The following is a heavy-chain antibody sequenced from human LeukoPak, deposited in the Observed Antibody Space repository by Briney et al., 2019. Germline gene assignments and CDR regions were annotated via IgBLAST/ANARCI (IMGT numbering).Heavy chain of an antibody. CDR1: GFTFSSYG. J-gene: IGHJ4*02. D-gene: IGHD3-22*01. CDR3: AKDEELSYYDSSGYFN. V-gene: IGHV3-30*02. Sequence: GGSLRLSCAASGFTFSSYGMHWVRQAPGKGLEWVAFIRYDGSNKYYADSVKGRFTISRDNSKNTLYLQMNSLRAEDTAVYYCAKDEELSYYDSSGYFNWGPGTLVTVSS. CDR2: IRYDGSNK.